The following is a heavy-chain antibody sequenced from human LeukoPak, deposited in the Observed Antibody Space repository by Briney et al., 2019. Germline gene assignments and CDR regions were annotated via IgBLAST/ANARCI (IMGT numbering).Heavy chain of an antibody. Sequence: GESLKISCKGSGYHFISYWIGWVRQMPGKGLEWMGIIYPGDSDTRYSPSFQGQVTISADKSISTAYLQWSSLKASDTAMYYCARLGRSSWYYFDYWGQGTPVTVSS. CDR3: ARLGRSSWYYFDY. CDR1: GYHFISYW. V-gene: IGHV5-51*01. CDR2: IYPGDSDT. D-gene: IGHD6-13*01. J-gene: IGHJ4*02.